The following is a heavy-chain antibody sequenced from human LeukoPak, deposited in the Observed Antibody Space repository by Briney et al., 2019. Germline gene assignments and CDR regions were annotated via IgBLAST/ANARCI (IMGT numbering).Heavy chain of an antibody. V-gene: IGHV3-23*01. CDR1: GFTFSSYA. D-gene: IGHD6-13*01. J-gene: IGHJ5*02. Sequence: RGSLRLSCAASGFTFSSYAMSWVRQATGKGLEWVTAISGSGGSTYYADSVKGRFTISRDNSKNTLYLQMNSLRAEDTAVYYCAKDQKGSWYALFEPWGQGTLVTVSS. CDR2: ISGSGGST. CDR3: AKDQKGSWYALFEP.